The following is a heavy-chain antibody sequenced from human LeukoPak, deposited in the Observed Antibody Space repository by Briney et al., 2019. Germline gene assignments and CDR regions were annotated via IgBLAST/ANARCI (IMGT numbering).Heavy chain of an antibody. D-gene: IGHD6-13*01. V-gene: IGHV5-51*01. CDR2: IYPADSDT. Sequence: GAPLQISCKGSGYSFVTYWIGWVRQMPGKGLEWMGIIYPADSDTRYSPSFQGQVTVSADRSTSTAYLQWSSLKASDTAMYYCATALAQTYAFDIWGQGTLVTVSS. J-gene: IGHJ3*02. CDR3: ATALAQTYAFDI. CDR1: GYSFVTYW.